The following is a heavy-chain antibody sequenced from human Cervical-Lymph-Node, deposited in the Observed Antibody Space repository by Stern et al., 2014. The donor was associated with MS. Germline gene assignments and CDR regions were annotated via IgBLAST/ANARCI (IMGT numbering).Heavy chain of an antibody. CDR1: RGTLRNYG. V-gene: IGHV1-69*12. Sequence: HVQLVQSGAGVKKPGSSVKVSCKGSRGTLRNYGINWVRQAPGQGLEWMGGIIPNVGTARYAQSFQGRVTMTADESTRTDYMELNNLRSEDTAVYRVAMDVWGQGTTVIVSS. CDR3: AMDV. CDR2: IIPNVGTA. J-gene: IGHJ6*02.